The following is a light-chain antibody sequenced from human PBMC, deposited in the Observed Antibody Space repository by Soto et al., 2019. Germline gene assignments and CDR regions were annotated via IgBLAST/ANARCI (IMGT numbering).Light chain of an antibody. Sequence: EIVLTQSPGTLSLSPGERATLSCRASQSVSSSSYLAWYQQKPGQAPRLLIYGASSRATRNPDRFSGSGSGTDFTLTISRLEPEDFAVYYCHQYGSSPAYTFGQGTKLEIK. CDR2: GAS. V-gene: IGKV3-20*01. CDR3: HQYGSSPAYT. J-gene: IGKJ2*01. CDR1: QSVSSSSY.